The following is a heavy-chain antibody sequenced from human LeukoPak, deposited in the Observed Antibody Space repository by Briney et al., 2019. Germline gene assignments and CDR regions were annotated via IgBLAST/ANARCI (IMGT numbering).Heavy chain of an antibody. J-gene: IGHJ6*04. D-gene: IGHD2-2*01. CDR2: INHSGTT. V-gene: IGHV4-34*01. Sequence: SETLSLTCAVYGGSFSDYYWNWIRQPPGKGLEWIGEINHSGTTNYNPSLKSRVTISVDTSKNQFSLRLSAGTAADTAVYHCARGLRLPSRSAPAVPHVWAKGTTVTVSA. CDR1: GGSFSDYY. CDR3: ARGLRLPSRSAPAVPHV.